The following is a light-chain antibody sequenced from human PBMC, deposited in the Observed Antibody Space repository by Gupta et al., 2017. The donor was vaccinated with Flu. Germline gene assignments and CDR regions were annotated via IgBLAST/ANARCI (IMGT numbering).Light chain of an antibody. V-gene: IGLV2-23*02. CDR1: SSSVGSNNV. CDR2: EVH. CDR3: CAYAGNNNLV. Sequence: SITISCTRTSSSVGSNNVDWWHQQPASEATKLIVYEVHRRPAVVASRFSGSKSGNTASLTISGGLEADDDDYYYCAYAGNNNLVFGGGTKLTVL. J-gene: IGLJ3*02.